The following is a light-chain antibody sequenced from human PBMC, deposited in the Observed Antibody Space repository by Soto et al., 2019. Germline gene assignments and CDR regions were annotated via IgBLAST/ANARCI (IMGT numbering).Light chain of an antibody. CDR3: CSYVGSSNFYV. V-gene: IGLV2-11*01. J-gene: IGLJ1*01. CDR2: DVL. Sequence: QSALTQPRSVSGFPGQSVTISCTGTSSDFGGYHYISWYQQHPGKAPRLIVYDVLKRPSVVPDRFSGSKSGNTASLTIPGLQAADEADYYCCSYVGSSNFYVFGTGTKVTVL. CDR1: SSDFGGYHY.